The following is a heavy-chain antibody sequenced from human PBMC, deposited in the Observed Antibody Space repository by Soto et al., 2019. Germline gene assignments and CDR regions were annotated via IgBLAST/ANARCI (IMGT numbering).Heavy chain of an antibody. D-gene: IGHD3-10*01. J-gene: IGHJ6*02. CDR3: ATMKGGSQYYYYGMDV. Sequence: QGLEWIGGIIPMFGTADYAQKFQGRVTITADESTSTAYMELSSLRSDDTAVYYCATMKGGSQYYYYGMDVWGQGTTVTVSS. CDR2: IIPMFGTA. V-gene: IGHV1-69*01.